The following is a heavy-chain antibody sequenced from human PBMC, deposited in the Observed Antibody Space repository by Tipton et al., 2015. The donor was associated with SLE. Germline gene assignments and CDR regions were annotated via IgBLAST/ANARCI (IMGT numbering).Heavy chain of an antibody. D-gene: IGHD6-13*01. CDR1: GGSISSSNYY. CDR3: ARRGDYRSSWYVASYYYMDV. V-gene: IGHV4-39*07. CDR2: VFYSGNT. Sequence: TLSLTCTVSGGSISSSNYYWGWIRQSPGKGLEWIGNVFYSGNTYYNPSLRSRVVISVDTSKNQFSLKLSSVTAADTSVYYCARRGDYRSSWYVASYYYMDVWGKGTTVTVSS. J-gene: IGHJ6*03.